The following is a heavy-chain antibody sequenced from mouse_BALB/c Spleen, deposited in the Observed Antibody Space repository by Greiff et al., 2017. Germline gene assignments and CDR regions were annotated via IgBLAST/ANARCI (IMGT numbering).Heavy chain of an antibody. Sequence: EVQLQQSGAELVKPGASVKLSCTASGFNIKDTYMHWVKQRPEQGLEWIGRIDPANGNTKYDPKFQGKATITADTSSNTAYLQLSSLTSEDTAVYYYANDAWFAYWGQGTLVTVSA. V-gene: IGHV14-3*02. CDR3: ANDAWFAY. J-gene: IGHJ3*01. CDR1: GFNIKDTY. D-gene: IGHD2-12*01. CDR2: IDPANGNT.